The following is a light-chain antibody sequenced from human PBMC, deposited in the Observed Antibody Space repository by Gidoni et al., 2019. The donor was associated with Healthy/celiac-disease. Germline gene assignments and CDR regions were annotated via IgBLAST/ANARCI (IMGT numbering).Light chain of an antibody. CDR1: SSAVGGYNY. Sequence: QSALTQPASVSGSPGQSITISCTGTSSAVGGYNYVSWYQQHPGKAPKLMIYDVSNRPSGVSNRFSGSKYGNTASLTISGLQAEDEADYYCSSYTSSSTLVFGGGTKLTVL. CDR2: DVS. CDR3: SSYTSSSTLV. J-gene: IGLJ2*01. V-gene: IGLV2-14*01.